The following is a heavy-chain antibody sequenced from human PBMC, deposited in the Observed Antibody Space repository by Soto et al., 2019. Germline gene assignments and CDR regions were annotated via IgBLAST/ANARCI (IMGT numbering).Heavy chain of an antibody. J-gene: IGHJ6*02. CDR2: IRSKAYGGTT. CDR1: GFTFGDYA. CDR3: TRGKRYYDSSGYYYSPGTDV. Sequence: GGSLRLSCTASGFTFGDYAMSWFRQAPGKGLEWVGFIRSKAYGGTTEYAASVKGRFTISRDDSKSIAYLQMNSLKIEDTAVYYCTRGKRYYDSSGYYYSPGTDVWGQGTTVTVSS. D-gene: IGHD3-22*01. V-gene: IGHV3-49*03.